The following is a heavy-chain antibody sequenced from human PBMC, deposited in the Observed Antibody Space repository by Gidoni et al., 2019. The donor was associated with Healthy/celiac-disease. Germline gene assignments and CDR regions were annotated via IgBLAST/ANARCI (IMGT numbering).Heavy chain of an antibody. V-gene: IGHV4-4*02. Sequence: QVQLQESGPGLVKPSGTPSLTCALSGGSISSSNWWSWFRQPPGNGLAWIGEIYHSGSTNYNPSRKCRVTISVDKSKNQFSLKLSSVTAADTAVYYCARTPVGIVDYFDYWGQGTLVTVSS. J-gene: IGHJ4*02. D-gene: IGHD3-16*02. CDR3: ARTPVGIVDYFDY. CDR2: IYHSGST. CDR1: GGSISSSNW.